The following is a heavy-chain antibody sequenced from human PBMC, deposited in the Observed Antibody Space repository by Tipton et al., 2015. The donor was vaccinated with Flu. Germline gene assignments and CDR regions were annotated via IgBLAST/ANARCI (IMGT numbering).Heavy chain of an antibody. CDR2: INPNSGGT. CDR3: ARGEVFGGVLIFNY. V-gene: IGHV1-2*06. CDR1: GYTFTGYY. D-gene: IGHD3-16*01. J-gene: IGHJ4*02. Sequence: QLMQSGPEVKKPGASVKVSCKASGYTFTGYYMHWVRQAPGQGLEWMGRINPNSGGTNYAQKFQGRVTMTRDTSISTAYMELSRLRSDDTAVYYCARGEVFGGVLIFNYWGQGTLVTVSS.